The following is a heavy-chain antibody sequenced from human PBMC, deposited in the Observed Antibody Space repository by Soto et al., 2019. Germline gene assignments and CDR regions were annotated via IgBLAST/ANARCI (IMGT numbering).Heavy chain of an antibody. Sequence: QVQLQESGPGLVKPSQTLSLTCTVSGDSISSGDYYWSWIRQPPGKGLEWIGYIYYSGSTYYNPSLKSRVTISVDTSKNQFSLKLSAVTAADTAVYYCARTGGTAMVTDYWGQGTLVTVSS. CDR1: GDSISSGDYY. V-gene: IGHV4-30-4*01. CDR3: ARTGGTAMVTDY. D-gene: IGHD5-18*01. J-gene: IGHJ4*02. CDR2: IYYSGST.